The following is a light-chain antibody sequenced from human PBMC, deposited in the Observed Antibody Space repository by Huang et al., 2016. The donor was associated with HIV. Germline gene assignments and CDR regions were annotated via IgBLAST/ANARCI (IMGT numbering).Light chain of an antibody. V-gene: IGKV1-5*03. CDR2: EAS. J-gene: IGKJ1*01. CDR3: QQYNSQWT. Sequence: DIQMTQSPSILSAFVGERVTITCRASQSISKWLAWYPQKPGKAPKVLNFEASNLENGFPSRFSGSGFGTEFALTISSLQPDDFATYYCQQYNSQWTFGEGTKVEMK. CDR1: QSISKW.